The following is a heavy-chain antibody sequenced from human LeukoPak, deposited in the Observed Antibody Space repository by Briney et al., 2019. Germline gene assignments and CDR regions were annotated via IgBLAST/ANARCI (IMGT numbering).Heavy chain of an antibody. J-gene: IGHJ3*02. CDR1: GGSISSGGYS. Sequence: PSETLSLTCAVSGGSISSGGYSWSWIRQPPGKGLEWIGYIYHSGSTYYNPSLKSRVTISVDRSKNQFSLKLSSVTAADTAVYYCARNDGYYDILTGYYIDAFDIRGQGTMVTVSS. D-gene: IGHD3-9*01. CDR3: ARNDGYYDILTGYYIDAFDI. CDR2: IYHSGST. V-gene: IGHV4-30-2*01.